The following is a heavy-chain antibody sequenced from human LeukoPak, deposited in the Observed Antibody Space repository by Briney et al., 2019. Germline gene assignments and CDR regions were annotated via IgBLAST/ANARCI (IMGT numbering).Heavy chain of an antibody. CDR3: ARGNSGSSYVEYYYGMDV. J-gene: IGHJ6*02. Sequence: GGSLRLSCEASGFIVSSNYMSWVRQAPGKGLEWVSVIYSGGRTYYADAVKGRFTISRDNSKNTLYLQMNSLRAEDTAVYYCARGNSGSSYVEYYYGMDVWGQGTTVTVSS. D-gene: IGHD1-26*01. CDR1: GFIVSSNY. CDR2: IYSGGRT. V-gene: IGHV3-53*01.